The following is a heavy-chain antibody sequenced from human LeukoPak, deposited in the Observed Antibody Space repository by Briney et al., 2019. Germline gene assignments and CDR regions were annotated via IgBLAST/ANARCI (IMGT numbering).Heavy chain of an antibody. J-gene: IGHJ4*02. V-gene: IGHV3-53*04. CDR3: ARVYYDSSGYYDDY. Sequence: GGSLRLSCAASGFTVSSNYMSWVRQAPGKGLEWVSVIYSGGSTYYADSVKGRFTISRHNSKNTLYLQMNSLRAEDTAVYYYARVYYDSSGYYDDYWGQGTLVTVSS. CDR2: IYSGGST. CDR1: GFTVSSNY. D-gene: IGHD3-22*01.